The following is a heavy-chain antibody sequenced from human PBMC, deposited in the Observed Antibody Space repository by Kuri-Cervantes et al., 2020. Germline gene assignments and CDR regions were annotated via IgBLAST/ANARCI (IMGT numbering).Heavy chain of an antibody. CDR1: GGSINSGGYS. D-gene: IGHD2-2*01. Sequence: TLPLTCAVSGGSINSGGYSWSWIRQTPGKALEWLAHILSNGEKSYNTSLKSRLTSSKDNYKSQVVLTMTNMDPVDTGTYYCESTTEECCSGTIYKWPHYYYYGMDVWGQGTTVTVSS. V-gene: IGHV2-26*01. J-gene: IGHJ6*02. CDR2: ILSNGEK. CDR3: ESTTEECCSGTIYKWPHYYYYGMDV.